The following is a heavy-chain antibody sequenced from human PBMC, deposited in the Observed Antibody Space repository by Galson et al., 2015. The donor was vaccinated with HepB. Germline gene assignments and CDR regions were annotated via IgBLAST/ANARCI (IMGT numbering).Heavy chain of an antibody. CDR1: GFTFSSYA. CDR3: ARDWGGSASYWFHYFDY. Sequence: SLRLSCAASGFTFSSYAMHWVRQAPGKGLEWVAVISYDGSNKYYADSVKGRFTISRDNSKNTLYLQMNSLRAEDTAVYYCARDWGGSASYWFHYFDYWGQGTLVTVSS. D-gene: IGHD3-10*01. CDR2: ISYDGSNK. V-gene: IGHV3-30*04. J-gene: IGHJ4*02.